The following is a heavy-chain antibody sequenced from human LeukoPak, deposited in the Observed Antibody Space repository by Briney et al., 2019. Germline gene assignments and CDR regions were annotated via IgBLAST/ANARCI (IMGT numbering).Heavy chain of an antibody. D-gene: IGHD3-22*01. J-gene: IGHJ6*03. CDR2: FYHSGST. Sequence: SETLSLTCAVSGYSISSGYYWGWIRQPPGKGLQWIGSFYHSGSTYYNPSLRSRVTISVDTSKNQFSLELSSVTAADTAVYYCARQHYYDNSGFYPPATRVYYYYYYMDVCGKGTTVTVSS. CDR3: ARQHYYDNSGFYPPATRVYYYYYYMDV. CDR1: GYSISSGYY. V-gene: IGHV4-38-2*01.